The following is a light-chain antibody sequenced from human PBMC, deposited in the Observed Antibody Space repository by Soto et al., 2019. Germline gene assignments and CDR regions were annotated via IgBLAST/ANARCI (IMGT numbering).Light chain of an antibody. V-gene: IGKV1-33*01. Sequence: DIQMTQSPSSLSASVGDRVTITCQASHHISDYLKWYQQRPGKAPKLLIYDASNLQTGVPIRFRGSGSGTHFTLTISSLQPEDAATYYCLQYDSVPRLFGGGTNVEI. CDR3: LQYDSVPRL. J-gene: IGKJ4*01. CDR2: DAS. CDR1: HHISDY.